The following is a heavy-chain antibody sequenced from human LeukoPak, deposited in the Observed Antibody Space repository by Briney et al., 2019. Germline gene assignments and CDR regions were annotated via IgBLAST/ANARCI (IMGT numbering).Heavy chain of an antibody. CDR1: GFTFSSYS. Sequence: GGSLRLSCEASGFTFSSYSMNWVRQAPGKGLEWVSSISTSISYINYADSVKGRFTISRDNAKNSLYLQMNSLRAEDTAVYYCGRESPFDGSIDYWGQGTLVTVSS. CDR2: ISTSISYI. J-gene: IGHJ4*02. V-gene: IGHV3-21*01. CDR3: GRESPFDGSIDY. D-gene: IGHD3-10*01.